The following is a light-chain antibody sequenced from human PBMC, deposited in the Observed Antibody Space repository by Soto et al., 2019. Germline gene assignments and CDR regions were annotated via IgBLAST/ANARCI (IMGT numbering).Light chain of an antibody. Sequence: DIQMTQSPSTLSASVGDRVTITCRASQRISTWLAWYQQKPGKAPKLLIYKASSLEGGVPSRFSGSGSGTEFNITISSLQPDDFSTYDCQQYNTYPLTCGGGTTVEIK. J-gene: IGKJ4*01. CDR3: QQYNTYPLT. V-gene: IGKV1-5*03. CDR2: KAS. CDR1: QRISTW.